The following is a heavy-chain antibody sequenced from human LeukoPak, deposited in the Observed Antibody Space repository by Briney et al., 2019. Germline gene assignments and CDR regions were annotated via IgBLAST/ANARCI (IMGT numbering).Heavy chain of an antibody. Sequence: GGSLRLSCAASGFTFSRHGMHWVRQAPGKGLEWGAVISNDGSNKYYADSVKGRFTISRDNSKNTLYLQMNSLRAEGTAVYYCAKDRGPYGAYGMDVWGQGITVTVSS. CDR1: GFTFSRHG. J-gene: IGHJ6*02. D-gene: IGHD4/OR15-4a*01. CDR3: AKDRGPYGAYGMDV. CDR2: ISNDGSNK. V-gene: IGHV3-30*18.